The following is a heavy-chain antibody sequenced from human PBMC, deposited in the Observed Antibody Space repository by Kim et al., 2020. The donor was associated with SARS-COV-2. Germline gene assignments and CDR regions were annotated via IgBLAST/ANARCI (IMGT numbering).Heavy chain of an antibody. CDR2: ISGSGGST. J-gene: IGHJ4*02. V-gene: IGHV3-23*01. CDR1: GFTFSSYA. D-gene: IGHD6-13*01. CDR3: AKDPITRQQLATSIDY. Sequence: GGSLRLSCAASGFTFSSYAMSWVRQAPGKGLEWVSAISGSGGSTYYADSVKGRFTISRDNSKNTLYLQMNSLRAEDTAVYYCAKDPITRQQLATSIDYWGQGTLVTVSS.